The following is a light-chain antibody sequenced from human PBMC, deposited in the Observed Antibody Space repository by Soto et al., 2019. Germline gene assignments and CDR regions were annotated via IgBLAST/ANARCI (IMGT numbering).Light chain of an antibody. CDR3: QKYSSVPV. V-gene: IGKV1-27*01. J-gene: IGKJ3*01. CDR2: AAS. CDR1: QDIRNF. Sequence: IQMTQSPTSLSASVGDRVTITCRASQDIRNFVAWYQQKPGKAPKLLIYAASTLQSAVPSRFSGSGSGTDFTLTINSLQPEDVATYSCQKYSSVPVFGPGTKVEIK.